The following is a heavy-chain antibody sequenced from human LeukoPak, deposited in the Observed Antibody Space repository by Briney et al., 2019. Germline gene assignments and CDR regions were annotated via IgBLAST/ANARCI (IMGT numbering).Heavy chain of an antibody. D-gene: IGHD1-7*01. CDR3: ARQGRTGTTLSKDY. J-gene: IGHJ4*02. CDR1: GGSISSSSYY. Sequence: SETLSLTCTVSGGSISSSSYYWGWIRQPPGKGLEWIGSIYYSGSTYYNPSLKSRVTISVDTSKNQFSLKLSSVTAADTAVYYRARQGRTGTTLSKDYRGQGTLVTVSS. V-gene: IGHV4-39*01. CDR2: IYYSGST.